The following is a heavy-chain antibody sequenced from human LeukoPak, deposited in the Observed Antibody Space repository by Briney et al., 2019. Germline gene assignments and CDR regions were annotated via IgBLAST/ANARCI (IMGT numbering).Heavy chain of an antibody. V-gene: IGHV3-21*01. Sequence: GGSLRLSCAASGFTFSSYSMNWVRQAPGKGLEWVSSISSSSSYIYYADSVKGRFTISRDNAKNSLYLQMNSLRAEDTAVYYCARGYSSSPGWFDPWGQGTLVTVSS. CDR3: ARGYSSSPGWFDP. D-gene: IGHD6-6*01. J-gene: IGHJ5*02. CDR1: GFTFSSYS. CDR2: ISSSSSYI.